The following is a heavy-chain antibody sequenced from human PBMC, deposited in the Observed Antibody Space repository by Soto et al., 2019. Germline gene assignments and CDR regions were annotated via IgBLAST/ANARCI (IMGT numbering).Heavy chain of an antibody. J-gene: IGHJ4*02. Sequence: QVQLQESGPGLVKPSGTLSLTCAVSGVSVSSNNWWTWVRQSPGEGLEWLGNIYHTGTTNYNPSLKSRLTRSIGTSKNHFSLSLSSVTAADTGLYYCARVVRPYCSGGTCFALALADSWGQGTLVTVSS. CDR1: GVSVSSNNW. CDR2: IYHTGTT. CDR3: ARVVRPYCSGGTCFALALADS. D-gene: IGHD2-15*01. V-gene: IGHV4-4*02.